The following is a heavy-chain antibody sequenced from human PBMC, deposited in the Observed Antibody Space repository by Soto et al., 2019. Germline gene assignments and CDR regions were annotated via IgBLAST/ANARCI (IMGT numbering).Heavy chain of an antibody. J-gene: IGHJ1*01. CDR1: GYTFTSYG. V-gene: IGHV1-18*01. CDR2: ISAYNGNT. D-gene: IGHD3-22*01. CDR3: AREEARRQWLLLEGAAYLQH. Sequence: GASVNVSCKASGYTFTSYGISWVRQAPGQGLEWMGWISAYNGNTNYAQKLQGRVTMTTDTSTSTAYMELRSLRSDDTAVYYCAREEARRQWLLLEGAAYLQHWGQGTLVTVSS.